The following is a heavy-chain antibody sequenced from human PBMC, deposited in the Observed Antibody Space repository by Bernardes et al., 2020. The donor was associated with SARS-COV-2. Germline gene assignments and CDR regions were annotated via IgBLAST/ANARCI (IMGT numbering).Heavy chain of an antibody. CDR1: GFTFSSCG. CDR2: TSYDGSNK. V-gene: IGHV3-30*03. Sequence: GSLRLSCAASGFTFSSCGMHWVRQAPGKGLEWITFTSYDGSNKYYADSVEGRFTISRDNSENTLYLQMNSLRDEDTAVYYCARSGQYLDYWGQGTLVTVSS. CDR3: ARSGQYLDY. J-gene: IGHJ4*02.